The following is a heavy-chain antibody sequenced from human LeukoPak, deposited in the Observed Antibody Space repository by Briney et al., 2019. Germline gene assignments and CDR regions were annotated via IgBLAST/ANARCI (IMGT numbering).Heavy chain of an antibody. D-gene: IGHD6-19*01. CDR2: ISYDGSNK. CDR3: ARSYSSGWYGDY. CDR1: GFTFSTYW. V-gene: IGHV3-30*03. Sequence: GGSLRLSCAASGFTFSTYWMSWVRQAPGKGLEWVAVISYDGSNKYYADSVKGRFTISRDNSKNTLYLQMNSLRAEDTAVYYCARSYSSGWYGDYWGQGTLVTVSS. J-gene: IGHJ4*02.